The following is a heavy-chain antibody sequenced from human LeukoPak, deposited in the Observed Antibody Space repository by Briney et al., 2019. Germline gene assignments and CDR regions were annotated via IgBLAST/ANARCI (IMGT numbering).Heavy chain of an antibody. CDR1: GYSFTSYW. D-gene: IGHD2-2*01. CDR3: ARRRTHYLPAPFDI. CDR2: IYPGDSDT. J-gene: IGHJ3*02. Sequence: GESLQISCQGSGYSFTSYWIGWVRQMPGKGLEWMGIIYPGDSDTRYSPSFQGQVTISADKSISTAYLQWSSLKASDTAMYYCARRRTHYLPAPFDIWGQGTMVTVSS. V-gene: IGHV5-51*01.